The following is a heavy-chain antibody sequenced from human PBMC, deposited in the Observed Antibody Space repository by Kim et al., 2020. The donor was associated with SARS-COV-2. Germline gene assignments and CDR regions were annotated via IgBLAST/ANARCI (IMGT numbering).Heavy chain of an antibody. CDR1: GFSFTSYA. J-gene: IGHJ4*02. D-gene: IGHD6-13*01. Sequence: GGSLRRSCAASGFSFTSYAIHWVRQPPGKGLEWVAVVSYEGTDKDYADSVVGRFTISRDNSKNTVYLQMNSLRGEDTAMYFCARASSYSSSWYGIDFWGQGTLVTVSS. CDR3: ARASSYSSSWYGIDF. CDR2: VSYEGTDK. V-gene: IGHV3-30*04.